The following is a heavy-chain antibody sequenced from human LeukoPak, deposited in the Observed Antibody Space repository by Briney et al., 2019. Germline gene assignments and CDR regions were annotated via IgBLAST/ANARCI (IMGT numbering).Heavy chain of an antibody. CDR3: AKSLIGSGYGWAPFDY. CDR1: GFTFTSYA. CDR2: ISGSGGDT. Sequence: GGSLRLSCAASGFTFTSYAMSWVRQAPGEWLEWVSAISGSGGDTYYADCVKGRFTISRDNSKNTLYLQMNSLRADDTAVYYCAKSLIGSGYGWAPFDYWGQGTLVTVSS. V-gene: IGHV3-23*01. D-gene: IGHD5-12*01. J-gene: IGHJ4*02.